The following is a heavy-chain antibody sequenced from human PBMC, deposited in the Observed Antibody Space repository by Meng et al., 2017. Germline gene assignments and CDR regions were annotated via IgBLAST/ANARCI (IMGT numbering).Heavy chain of an antibody. CDR3: AKNTNYYDSSGYYSVVDY. Sequence: GESLKISCAASGFTFSSYAMHWVRQAPGKGLEWVAVISYDGSNKYYADSVKGRFTISRDNSKNTLYLQMNSLRAEDTAVYYCAKNTNYYDSSGYYSVVDYWGQGTLVTVSS. J-gene: IGHJ4*02. CDR1: GFTFSSYA. CDR2: ISYDGSNK. V-gene: IGHV3-30*07. D-gene: IGHD3-22*01.